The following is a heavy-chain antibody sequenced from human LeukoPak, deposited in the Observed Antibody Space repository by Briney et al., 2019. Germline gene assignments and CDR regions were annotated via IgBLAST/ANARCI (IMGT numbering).Heavy chain of an antibody. V-gene: IGHV3-30*18. CDR3: ANGIRGVIY. J-gene: IGHJ4*02. Sequence: GGSLRLSCSASGFTFSNYGMHWVRQAPGKGLEWLAVISSDGSHKFYGDSVTGRFTISRDNSKNTLYLQMSSLRPEDTAVYYCANGIRGVIYWGQGTLVTVSS. CDR2: ISSDGSHK. D-gene: IGHD3-10*01. CDR1: GFTFSNYG.